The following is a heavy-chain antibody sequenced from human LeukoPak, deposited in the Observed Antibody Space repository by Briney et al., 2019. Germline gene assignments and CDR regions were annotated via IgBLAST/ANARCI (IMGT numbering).Heavy chain of an antibody. D-gene: IGHD3-22*01. J-gene: IGHJ4*02. Sequence: SEPLSLTCAVNGGSFSEYYWSWIRQAPGKGLEWIGDINHRGTTNYNPSLKSRVTISVDTTKIQLSLKLTSVTAADSAVYYCARASQSSGYYFGPWGYWGQGTLVTVSS. V-gene: IGHV4-34*01. CDR2: INHRGTT. CDR1: GGSFSEYY. CDR3: ARASQSSGYYFGPWGY.